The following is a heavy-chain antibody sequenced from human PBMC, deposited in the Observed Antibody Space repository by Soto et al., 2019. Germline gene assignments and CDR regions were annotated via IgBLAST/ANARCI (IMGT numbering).Heavy chain of an antibody. Sequence: GGSLRLSCAASGLTVSDNHMSWVRQAPGKGLEWVSVINADDTTYYADSVKGRFTISRDNSKNTLHLQMNSLRAEDTAMFYCARVLCGGGSCHPGASDIWGQGTMVTVSS. CDR1: GLTVSDNH. D-gene: IGHD2-15*01. CDR3: ARVLCGGGSCHPGASDI. V-gene: IGHV3-66*01. CDR2: INADDTT. J-gene: IGHJ3*02.